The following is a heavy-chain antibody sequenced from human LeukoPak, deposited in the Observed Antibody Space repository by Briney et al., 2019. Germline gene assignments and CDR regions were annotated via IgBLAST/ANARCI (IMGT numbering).Heavy chain of an antibody. D-gene: IGHD6-6*01. CDR2: ISYDGSNK. CDR1: GFTFSSYA. Sequence: GGSLRLSCAASGFTFSSYAMSWVRQAPGKGLEWVAVISYDGSNKYYADSVKGRFTISRDNSKNTLYLQMNSLRAEDTAVYYCARDFGQLGDYYYYMDVWGKGTTVTVSS. CDR3: ARDFGQLGDYYYYMDV. V-gene: IGHV3-30*04. J-gene: IGHJ6*03.